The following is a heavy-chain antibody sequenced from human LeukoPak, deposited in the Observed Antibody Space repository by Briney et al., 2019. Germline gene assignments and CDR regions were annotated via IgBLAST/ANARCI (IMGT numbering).Heavy chain of an antibody. V-gene: IGHV3-30*18. D-gene: IGHD6-6*01. CDR1: GFTFSSYG. Sequence: PGGSLRLSCAASGFTFSSYGMHWVRQAPGKGLEWVAVISYDGSNKYYADSVKGRFTISRDNSKNTLYLQMNSLRAEDTAVYYCAKDLSSSSWGYNWFDPWGQGTLVTVSS. CDR2: ISYDGSNK. CDR3: AKDLSSSSWGYNWFDP. J-gene: IGHJ5*02.